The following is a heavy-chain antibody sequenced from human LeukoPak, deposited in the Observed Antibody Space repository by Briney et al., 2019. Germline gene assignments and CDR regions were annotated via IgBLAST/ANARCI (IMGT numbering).Heavy chain of an antibody. CDR1: GGSISSSSYY. D-gene: IGHD5-18*01. V-gene: IGHV4-39*07. Sequence: SETLSLTCTVSGGSISSSSYYWAWIRQPPGKGLEWIGSSYYSGSTYYNPSLKSRVTILVDTSKNQFSLKLSSVTAADTAVYYCARNPVGGYSYGPGAFDIWGQGTMVTVSS. CDR2: SYYSGST. J-gene: IGHJ3*02. CDR3: ARNPVGGYSYGPGAFDI.